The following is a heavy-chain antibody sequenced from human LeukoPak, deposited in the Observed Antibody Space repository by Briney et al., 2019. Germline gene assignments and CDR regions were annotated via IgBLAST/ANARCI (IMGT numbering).Heavy chain of an antibody. D-gene: IGHD2-15*01. CDR3: ARTSDRYCSGGSCYLAF. CDR2: INHRGSA. Sequence: SETLSLTCAVYGGSFSGYYWSWVHQPPGKGLEWIGEINHRGSANYNPSLKSRVTISIDTSKNQFSLKVTSVTAADTAVYYCARTSDRYCSGGSCYLAFWGQGTLVTVSS. J-gene: IGHJ4*02. V-gene: IGHV4-34*01. CDR1: GGSFSGYY.